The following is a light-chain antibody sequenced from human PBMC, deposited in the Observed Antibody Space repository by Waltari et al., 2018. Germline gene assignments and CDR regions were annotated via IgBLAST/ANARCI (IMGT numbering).Light chain of an antibody. V-gene: IGLV1-47*01. Sequence: QSELTQPPSESGAPGQRVTISCSGSNSHIGTNYFHWYQQIPGPAPKLVIYRNDQWPSGVPDRFSASKSGTSASLAISGLRSEDEADYYCASWDDSLNAWLFGGGTKLTVL. J-gene: IGLJ3*02. CDR1: NSHIGTNY. CDR2: RND. CDR3: ASWDDSLNAWL.